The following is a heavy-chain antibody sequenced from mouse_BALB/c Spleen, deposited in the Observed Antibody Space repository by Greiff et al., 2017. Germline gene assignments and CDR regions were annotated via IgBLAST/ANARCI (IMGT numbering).Heavy chain of an antibody. Sequence: EVKLVESGGGLVQPGGSRKLSCAASGFTFSSFGMHWVRQAPEKGLEWVAYISSGSSTIYYADTVKGRFTISRDNPKNTLFLQMTSLRSEDTAMYYCARSVITPVPDYWGQGTTLTVSS. CDR3: ARSVITPVPDY. D-gene: IGHD1-1*01. CDR2: ISSGSSTI. V-gene: IGHV5-17*02. J-gene: IGHJ2*01. CDR1: GFTFSSFG.